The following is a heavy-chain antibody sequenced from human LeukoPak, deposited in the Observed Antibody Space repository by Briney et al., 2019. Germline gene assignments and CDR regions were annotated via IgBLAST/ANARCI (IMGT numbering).Heavy chain of an antibody. CDR1: GFTFSNYG. CDR3: ARDLEDSSPFGAFDM. J-gene: IGHJ3*02. D-gene: IGHD3-22*01. V-gene: IGHV3-33*01. CDR2: IWFDGIRK. Sequence: SGGSLRLSCAASGFTFSNYGMHWVRQVPGKGLEWVSDIWFDGIRKYYADSVKGRLTISRDNSKNTLYLQMNSLRAEDTAVYYCARDLEDSSPFGAFDMWGQGTMVTVSS.